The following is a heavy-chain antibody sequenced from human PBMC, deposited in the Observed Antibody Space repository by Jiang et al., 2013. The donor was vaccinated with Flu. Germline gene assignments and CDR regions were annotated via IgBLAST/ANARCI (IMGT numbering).Heavy chain of an antibody. D-gene: IGHD3-3*01. CDR1: SFMFSSYA. CDR3: AKDGGVTISGVAMSLDH. CDR2: VSGSGSRT. V-gene: IGHV3-23*04. Sequence: VQLVESGGGVVQPGGSLRLSCAASSFMFSSYAMSWVRQVPGKGLEWISSVSGSGSRTNYADSVKGRFTISRDNSENTLHLLMDRVISEDTAVYYCAKDGGVTISGVAMSLDHWGQGVLVTVSS. J-gene: IGHJ4*02.